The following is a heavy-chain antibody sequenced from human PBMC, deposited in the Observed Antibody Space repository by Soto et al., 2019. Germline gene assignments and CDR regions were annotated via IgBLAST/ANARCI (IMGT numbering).Heavy chain of an antibody. Sequence: SETLSLTCAVSGYSISSGYYWGWIRQPPGKGLEWIGSIYHSGSTYYNPSLKSRVTISVDTSKNQFSLKLSSVTAADTTVYYGARVGVAVAGRDCWGELTLVTFAS. V-gene: IGHV4-38-2*01. CDR2: IYHSGST. CDR3: ARVGVAVAGRDC. CDR1: GYSISSGYY. J-gene: IGHJ4*02. D-gene: IGHD6-19*01.